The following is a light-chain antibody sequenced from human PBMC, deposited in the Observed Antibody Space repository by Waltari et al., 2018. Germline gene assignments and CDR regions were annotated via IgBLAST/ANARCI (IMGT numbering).Light chain of an antibody. J-gene: IGLJ2*01. CDR1: SRDIGAYNY. Sequence: QSALTQPRSVSGSPGQSVTISCTGTSRDIGAYNYVSGSQQRPGKSPSLLLFDASKRPSGVPDRFSGSKSGNTASLTISELQAEDEADYYCGSHGGNYNYVVLGGGTKLTVL. CDR3: GSHGGNYNYVV. CDR2: DAS. V-gene: IGLV2-11*01.